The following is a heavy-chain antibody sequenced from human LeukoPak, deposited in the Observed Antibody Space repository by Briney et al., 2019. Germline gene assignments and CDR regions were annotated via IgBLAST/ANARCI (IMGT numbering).Heavy chain of an antibody. J-gene: IGHJ4*02. V-gene: IGHV3-66*01. D-gene: IGHD6-13*01. CDR2: IYSGGST. Sequence: GRSLRPSCAASGFTFRSNYMTWGRQAPGKGLEWVSVIYSGGSTYYTDSVNDRFTISRDNSKNTLYLQMNSLRAEDTAVYYCASAEGYSTDYWGQGTGVTVSS. CDR3: ASAEGYSTDY. CDR1: GFTFRSNY.